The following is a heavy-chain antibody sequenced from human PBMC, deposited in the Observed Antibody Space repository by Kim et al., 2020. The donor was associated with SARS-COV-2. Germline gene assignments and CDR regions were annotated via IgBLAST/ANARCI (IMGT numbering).Heavy chain of an antibody. V-gene: IGHV1-3*01. Sequence: ASVKVSCKASGYTFIHYAIHWVRQAPGQRLEWMGWINAGHGKTKYSQKFQGTVTITSDTSASTAYMELSSLTSEDTAVYYCARGAYSGTYYGPLDYWGQG. CDR1: GYTFIHYA. D-gene: IGHD1-26*01. CDR3: ARGAYSGTYYGPLDY. J-gene: IGHJ4*02. CDR2: INAGHGKT.